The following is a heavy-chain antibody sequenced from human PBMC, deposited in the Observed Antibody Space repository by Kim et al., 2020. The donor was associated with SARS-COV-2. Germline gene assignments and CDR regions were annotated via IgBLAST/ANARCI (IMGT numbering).Heavy chain of an antibody. CDR2: IYYSGST. Sequence: SETLSLTCTVSGGSISSSSYYWGWIRQPPGKGLEWIGSIYYSGSTYYNPSLKSRVTISVDTSKNQFSLKLSSVTAADTAVYYCARLRRGLWLGEPDFDY. CDR3: ARLRRGLWLGEPDFDY. V-gene: IGHV4-39*01. CDR1: GGSISSSSYY. J-gene: IGHJ4*01. D-gene: IGHD3-16*01.